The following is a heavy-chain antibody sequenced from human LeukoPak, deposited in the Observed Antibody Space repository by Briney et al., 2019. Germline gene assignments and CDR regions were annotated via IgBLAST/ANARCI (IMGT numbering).Heavy chain of an antibody. D-gene: IGHD3-22*01. J-gene: IGHJ4*02. V-gene: IGHV4-34*01. CDR3: ARVPHYYDSSGYPH. CDR1: SGSFSGYY. Sequence: SETLSLTCAVYSGSFSGYYWSWIRQPPGKGLEWIGEINHSGSTDYNPSLKSRVTISVDTSKNQFSLKLSSVTAADTAVYYCARVPHYYDSSGYPHWGQGTLVTVSS. CDR2: INHSGST.